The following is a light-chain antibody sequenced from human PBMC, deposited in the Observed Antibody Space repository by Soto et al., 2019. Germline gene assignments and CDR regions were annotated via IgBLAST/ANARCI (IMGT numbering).Light chain of an antibody. CDR3: QQYNNWPLT. CDR1: QSVSSN. Sequence: EIILTQSPDTLSLSPGERATLSCRASQSVSSNLAWYQQKPGQAPRLLIYGASSRATGIPVRFSGSGSGTEFTLTISSLQYEDFAVYYCQQYNNWPLTFGQGTRLEIK. CDR2: GAS. V-gene: IGKV3-15*01. J-gene: IGKJ5*01.